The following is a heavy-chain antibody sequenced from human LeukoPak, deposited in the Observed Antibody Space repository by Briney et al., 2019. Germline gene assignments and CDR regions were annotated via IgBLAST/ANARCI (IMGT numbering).Heavy chain of an antibody. Sequence: GGSLRLSCVASGFTFTTYSMNWVRLAPGKGLEWVSSISTTGDFIHYADSVKGRFTISRDNSKNSLYLQMNSLRTEDTALYYCARDGGYSYEYYFDYWGQGTLVTVSS. V-gene: IGHV3-21*04. D-gene: IGHD5-18*01. J-gene: IGHJ4*02. CDR2: ISTTGDFI. CDR1: GFTFTTYS. CDR3: ARDGGYSYEYYFDY.